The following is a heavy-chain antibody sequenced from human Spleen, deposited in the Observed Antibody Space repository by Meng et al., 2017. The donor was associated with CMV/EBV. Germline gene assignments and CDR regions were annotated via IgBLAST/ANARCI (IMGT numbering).Heavy chain of an antibody. Sequence: GGSLRLSCAASGFTFSSYSMNWVRQAPGKGLEWVSGISWNSGSIGYADSVKGRFTISRDNAKNSLYLQMNSLRAEDTALYYCAKDRPRYCSSTSCPLSAFDIWGQGTMVTVSS. D-gene: IGHD2-2*01. CDR3: AKDRPRYCSSTSCPLSAFDI. V-gene: IGHV3-9*01. CDR2: ISWNSGSI. J-gene: IGHJ3*02. CDR1: GFTFSSYS.